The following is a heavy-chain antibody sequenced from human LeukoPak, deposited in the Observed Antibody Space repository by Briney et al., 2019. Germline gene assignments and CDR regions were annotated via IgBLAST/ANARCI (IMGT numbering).Heavy chain of an antibody. CDR1: GYSFTNYW. J-gene: IGHJ4*02. Sequence: RGESLKISYKGSGYSFTNYWIGWVRQMPGKGLEWMGIIYPGDSDTRYSPSFQGQVTISADKSISTAYLQWNSLKASDTAMYYCARRRGSSERIDYWGQGTLVTVSS. D-gene: IGHD1-26*01. CDR2: IYPGDSDT. CDR3: ARRRGSSERIDY. V-gene: IGHV5-51*01.